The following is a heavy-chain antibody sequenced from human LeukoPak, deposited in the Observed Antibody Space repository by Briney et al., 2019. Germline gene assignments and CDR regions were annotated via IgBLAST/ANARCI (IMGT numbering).Heavy chain of an antibody. J-gene: IGHJ4*02. Sequence: GRSLRLSCVASGFTFSSYGMHWVRQAPGKGLEYVSAISSNGGSTYYADSVKGRFTISRDNSKNTLYLQMSSLRAEDTAVYYCVKDSHNVGGDYWGQGTLVTVSS. CDR2: ISSNGGST. CDR3: VKDSHNVGGDY. CDR1: GFTFSSYG. D-gene: IGHD2-21*01. V-gene: IGHV3-64D*09.